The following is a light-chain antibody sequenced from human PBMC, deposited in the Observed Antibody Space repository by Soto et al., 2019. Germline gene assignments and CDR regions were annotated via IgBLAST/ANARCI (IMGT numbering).Light chain of an antibody. V-gene: IGLV1-40*01. CDR1: SSNIGAGYD. CDR2: GNN. J-gene: IGLJ2*01. Sequence: QSVLTQLPSVSGAPGQRVTISCTGSSSNIGAGYDVYWYQQLPGTAPKLLIYGNNNRPSGVPDRFSGSKSGTSASLAITGLQAEDEADYYCQSYDSSLSGSVFGGGTKVTVL. CDR3: QSYDSSLSGSV.